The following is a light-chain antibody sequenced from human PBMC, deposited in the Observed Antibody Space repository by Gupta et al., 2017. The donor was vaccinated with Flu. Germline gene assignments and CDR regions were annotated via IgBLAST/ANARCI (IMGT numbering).Light chain of an antibody. CDR2: TAS. Sequence: DIQMTYSPSSLSAFVGDRVTITCLANQGVSGHLGWYQQRPGKAPRRLIYTASNLQSGVPSRFSGSGSGAEFTLTISSLPPEDFATYYCLQDKSFPWTFGQGTKVEI. V-gene: IGKV1-17*01. CDR3: LQDKSFPWT. CDR1: QGVSGH. J-gene: IGKJ1*01.